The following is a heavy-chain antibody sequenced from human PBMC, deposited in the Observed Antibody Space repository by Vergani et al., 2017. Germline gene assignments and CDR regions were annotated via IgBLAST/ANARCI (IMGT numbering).Heavy chain of an antibody. V-gene: IGHV4-59*01. Sequence: VQLQESGPGLVKPSETLSLTCTVSGGSISSYYWSWIRQPPGKGLEWIGYIYYSGSTNYNPSLKSRVTISVDTSKNQFSLKLSSVTAADTAVYYCAREVGGAAAGTVVFDYWGQGTLVTVSS. CDR1: GGSISSYY. J-gene: IGHJ4*02. D-gene: IGHD6-13*01. CDR2: IYYSGST. CDR3: AREVGGAAAGTVVFDY.